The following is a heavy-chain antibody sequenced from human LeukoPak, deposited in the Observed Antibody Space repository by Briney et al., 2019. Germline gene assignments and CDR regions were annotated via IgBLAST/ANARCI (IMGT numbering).Heavy chain of an antibody. CDR3: ARVYCSSTSCYETRFDP. D-gene: IGHD2-2*01. CDR1: GGTFSSYA. V-gene: IGHV1-69*06. J-gene: IGHJ5*02. Sequence: SVKVSCKASGGTFSSYAISWVRQAPGQGLEWMGGIIPIFGTANYARKFQGRVTITADKSTSTAYMELSSLRSEDTAVYYCARVYCSSTSCYETRFDPWGQGTLVTVSS. CDR2: IIPIFGTA.